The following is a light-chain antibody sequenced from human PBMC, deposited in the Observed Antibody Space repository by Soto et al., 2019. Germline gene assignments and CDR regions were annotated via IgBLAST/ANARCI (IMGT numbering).Light chain of an antibody. CDR2: DAS. CDR3: QQRGDRPRT. V-gene: IGKV3-11*01. Sequence: EIVLTQSPAALSLSPGERATLSCRASQSVSNYLAWHQQRPGRAPRLLIYDASNRATGIPARFSGSGSGTDFTITITSLEPEEFAVYYCQQRGDRPRTFGHGTKLEIK. J-gene: IGKJ2*01. CDR1: QSVSNY.